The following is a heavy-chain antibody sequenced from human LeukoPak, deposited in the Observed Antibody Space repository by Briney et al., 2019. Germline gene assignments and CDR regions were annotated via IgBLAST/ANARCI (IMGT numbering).Heavy chain of an antibody. CDR2: IDNSGYAT. CDR1: GFPFNSYA. D-gene: IGHD2-21*01. J-gene: IGHJ4*02. CDR3: ARVSIRTQNFDY. Sequence: GGSLRLSCEVSGFPFNSYAMNWVRQAPRKGLEWVSGIDNSGYATYHADSVKGRFTISRDNAKDTLYMQMNGLRVEDTAVYYCARVSIRTQNFDYWGQGTRVTVSS. V-gene: IGHV3-23*01.